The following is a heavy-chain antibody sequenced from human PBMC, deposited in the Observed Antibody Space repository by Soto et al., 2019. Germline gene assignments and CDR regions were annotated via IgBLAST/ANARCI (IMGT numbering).Heavy chain of an antibody. V-gene: IGHV5-51*01. CDR3: ARRGVGATIAGPPYGMDV. CDR1: GYSFTSYW. J-gene: IGHJ6*02. D-gene: IGHD1-26*01. CDR2: IYPGDSDT. Sequence: GESLTISCKGSGYSFTSYWIGWVRQMPGKGLEWMGIIYPGDSDTRYSPSFQGQVTTSADKSISTAYLQWSSLKASDTAMYYCARRGVGATIAGPPYGMDVWGQGTTVTV.